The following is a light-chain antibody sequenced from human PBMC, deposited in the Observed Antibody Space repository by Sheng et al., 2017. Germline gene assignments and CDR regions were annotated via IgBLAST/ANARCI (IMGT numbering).Light chain of an antibody. V-gene: IGKV3-11*01. CDR2: GAS. CDR1: QSVSSS. Sequence: EIVLTQSPATVSLSPGERATLSCRASQSVSSSLAWYQQKPGQAPRLLIYGASSRATGIPDRFSGSGSGTDFTLTISRLEPEDFAVYYCQHRSSWPLTFGGGTKVEIK. CDR3: QHRSSWPLT. J-gene: IGKJ4*01.